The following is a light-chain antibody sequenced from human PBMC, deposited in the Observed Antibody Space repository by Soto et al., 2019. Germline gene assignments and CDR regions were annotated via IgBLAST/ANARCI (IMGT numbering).Light chain of an antibody. V-gene: IGKV3-20*01. CDR2: GAS. J-gene: IGKJ3*01. CDR1: QSVSSSY. Sequence: EIVLTQSPGTLSLSPGERATLSCSASQSVSSSYLAWYQQKPGQAPRLLIYGASSRATGIPGRFSGSGSGTDFTLTISRLEPEEFAVYYCQQYGRSPFTFGPGTKVDIK. CDR3: QQYGRSPFT.